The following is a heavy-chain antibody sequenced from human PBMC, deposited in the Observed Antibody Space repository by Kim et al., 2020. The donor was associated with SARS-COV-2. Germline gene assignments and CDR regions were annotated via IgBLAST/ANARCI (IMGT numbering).Heavy chain of an antibody. CDR3: ARDSITMVRGANWYFDL. CDR2: IYYSGST. J-gene: IGHJ2*01. CDR1: GGSISSGGYY. V-gene: IGHV4-31*03. Sequence: SETLSLTCTVSGGSISSGGYYWSWIRQHPGKGLEWIGYIYYSGSTYYNPSLKSRVTISVDTSKNPFSLKLSSVTAADTAVYYCARDSITMVRGANWYFDLWGRGTLVTVSS. D-gene: IGHD3-10*01.